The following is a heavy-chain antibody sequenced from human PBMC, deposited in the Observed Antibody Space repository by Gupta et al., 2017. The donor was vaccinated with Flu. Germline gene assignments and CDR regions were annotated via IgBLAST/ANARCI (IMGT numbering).Heavy chain of an antibody. CDR3: AKDKVQGDGAWDIDV. J-gene: IGHJ6*02. Sequence: EVQLLESGGALAQPGGSLSLSCAASGFSFSIYAMTWLRQAPGKGLEWVAGNVGTSKFYAESVKGRFSISRDSSKNTLYLEMNSLRVEDTAVYYCAKDKVQGDGAWDIDVWGQGTTVIVS. V-gene: IGHV3-23*01. CDR2: NVGTSK. D-gene: IGHD1-1*01. CDR1: GFSFSIYA.